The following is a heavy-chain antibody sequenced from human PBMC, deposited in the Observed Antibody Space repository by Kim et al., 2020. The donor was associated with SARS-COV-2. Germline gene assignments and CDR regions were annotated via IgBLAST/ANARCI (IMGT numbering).Heavy chain of an antibody. CDR2: INHSGST. J-gene: IGHJ4*02. CDR3: AREHRAAAGTPFDY. CDR1: GGSFSGYY. D-gene: IGHD6-13*01. V-gene: IGHV4-34*01. Sequence: SETLSLTCAVYGGSFSGYYWSWIRQPPGKGLEWIGEINHSGSTNYNPSLKSRVTISVDTSKNQFSLKLSSVTAADTAVYYCAREHRAAAGTPFDYWGQGTLVTVSS.